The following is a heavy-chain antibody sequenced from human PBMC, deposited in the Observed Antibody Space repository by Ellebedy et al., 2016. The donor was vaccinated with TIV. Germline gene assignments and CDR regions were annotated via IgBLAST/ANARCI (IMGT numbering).Heavy chain of an antibody. CDR1: GFTFSTYA. D-gene: IGHD4-23*01. Sequence: GESLKISCAASGFTFSTYAMSWVRQAPGKGLEWVSAISGSGGTTYYTDSVKGRFTISRDNSKNTLYLQMNSLRGEDTAMYYCVRGAGWVTDYWGQGTLVTVSS. CDR3: VRGAGWVTDY. CDR2: ISGSGGTT. J-gene: IGHJ4*02. V-gene: IGHV3-23*01.